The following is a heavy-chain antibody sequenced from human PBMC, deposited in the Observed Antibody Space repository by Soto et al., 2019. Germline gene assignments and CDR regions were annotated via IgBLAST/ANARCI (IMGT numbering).Heavy chain of an antibody. CDR2: IKQDGSEK. Sequence: PGGSLRLSCAASGFTFSSYWMSWVRQAPGKGLEWVANIKQDGSEKYYVDSAKGRFTISRDNAKNSLYLQMNSLRAEDTAVYYCATYVGVHDAFDIWGQGTMVTVSS. D-gene: IGHD3-16*01. J-gene: IGHJ3*02. CDR1: GFTFSSYW. V-gene: IGHV3-7*03. CDR3: ATYVGVHDAFDI.